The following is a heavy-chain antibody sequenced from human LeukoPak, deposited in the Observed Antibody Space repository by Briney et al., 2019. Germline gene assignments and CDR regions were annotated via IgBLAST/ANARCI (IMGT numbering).Heavy chain of an antibody. CDR1: GFTVSSNY. J-gene: IGHJ6*03. CDR3: ARDQRGPEAPSSGWYGKYYYYYMDV. V-gene: IGHV3-53*01. D-gene: IGHD6-19*01. Sequence: GGSLRLSCAASGFTVSSNYMSWVRQAPGKGLEWVSVIYSGGSTYYADSVKGRFTISRDNSKNTLYLQMNSLRAEDTAVYYCARDQRGPEAPSSGWYGKYYYYYMDVCGKGTTVTVSS. CDR2: IYSGGST.